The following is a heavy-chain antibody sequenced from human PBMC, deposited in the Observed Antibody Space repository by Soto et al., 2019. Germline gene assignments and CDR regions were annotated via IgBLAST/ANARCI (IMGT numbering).Heavy chain of an antibody. V-gene: IGHV5-51*01. D-gene: IGHD2-21*02. CDR3: ARAICGGDCYSSYYYYGMDV. Sequence: PGESLKISCKGSGYSFTSYWIGWVRQMPGKGLEWMGIIYPGDSDTRYSPSFQGQVTISADKSISTAYLQWSSLKASDTAMYYCARAICGGDCYSSYYYYGMDVWGQGTTVTVSS. CDR2: IYPGDSDT. J-gene: IGHJ6*02. CDR1: GYSFTSYW.